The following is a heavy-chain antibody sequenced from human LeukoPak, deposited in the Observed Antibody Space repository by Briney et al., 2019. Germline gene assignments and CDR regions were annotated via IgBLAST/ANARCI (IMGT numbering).Heavy chain of an antibody. Sequence: SQTLSLTCTVSGGSISSGGYYWSWIRQHPGKGLEWIGYIHYTGSTSYNPYLKSRVTISVDTSKSQFSLNLSSVTAADTALYYCARDPATWYFDLWGRGTLVTVSS. CDR2: IHYTGST. J-gene: IGHJ2*01. CDR3: ARDPATWYFDL. V-gene: IGHV4-31*03. CDR1: GGSISSGGYY.